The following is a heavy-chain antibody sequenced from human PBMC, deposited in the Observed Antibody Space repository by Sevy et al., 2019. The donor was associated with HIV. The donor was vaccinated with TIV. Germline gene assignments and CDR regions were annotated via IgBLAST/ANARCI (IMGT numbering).Heavy chain of an antibody. Sequence: GGSLRLSCEVSGFNVNNYGMHWVRQAPGKGLEWVAMVPYDGSKSHYVDSVKGRFTISRDYSENTLYLQMNNLRVDDTAVYYCARDHNTGWCNWFDPWGQGTLVTVSS. CDR3: ARDHNTGWCNWFDP. J-gene: IGHJ5*02. V-gene: IGHV3-30*02. D-gene: IGHD3-9*01. CDR1: GFNVNNYG. CDR2: VPYDGSKS.